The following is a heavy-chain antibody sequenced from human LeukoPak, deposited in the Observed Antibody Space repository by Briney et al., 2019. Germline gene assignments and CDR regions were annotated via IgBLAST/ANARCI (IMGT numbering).Heavy chain of an antibody. J-gene: IGHJ3*02. D-gene: IGHD3-22*01. V-gene: IGHV3-74*01. CDR1: GFTFSSYW. CDR3: ARAAPYYYDSSGYSAFDS. CDR2: INTDGSST. Sequence: GGSLRLSCAASGFTFSSYWMHWVRQAPGKGLVWVSRINTDGSSTTYADSVKGRFTISRDNAKNTLYLQMNSLRDEDTAVYYCARAAPYYYDSSGYSAFDSWGQGTMVTVSA.